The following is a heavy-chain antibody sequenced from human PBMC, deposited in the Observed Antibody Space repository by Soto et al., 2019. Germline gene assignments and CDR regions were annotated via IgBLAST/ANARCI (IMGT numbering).Heavy chain of an antibody. CDR1: GYTFNNHY. V-gene: IGHV1-46*02. J-gene: IGHJ6*01. Sequence: QVQLVQSGAEVKEPGASVKVSCKASGYTFNNHYIHWVRQAPGQGLEWMGRIHPSYGDTTFAQRFRGRVTLTRDTSAATVYMELASRTSADTAVYYCAGRISSDMDVWGPGATVTVSS. D-gene: IGHD2-15*01. CDR2: IHPSYGDT. CDR3: AGRISSDMDV.